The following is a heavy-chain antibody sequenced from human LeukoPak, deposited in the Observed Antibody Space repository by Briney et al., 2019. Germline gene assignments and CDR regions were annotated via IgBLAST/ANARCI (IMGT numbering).Heavy chain of an antibody. CDR1: GYTFTSYD. V-gene: IGHV1-8*01. D-gene: IGHD3-9*01. CDR2: MNPNSGNT. Sequence: ASVKVSCTASGYTFTSYDINWVRQATGQGLEWMGWMNPNSGNTGYAQKFQGRVTMTRNTSISTAYMELSSLRSEDTAVYYCARDTPYFDWLGFDPWGQGTLVTVSS. J-gene: IGHJ5*02. CDR3: ARDTPYFDWLGFDP.